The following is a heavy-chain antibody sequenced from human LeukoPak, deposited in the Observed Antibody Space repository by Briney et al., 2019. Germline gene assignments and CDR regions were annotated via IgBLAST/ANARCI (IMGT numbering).Heavy chain of an antibody. CDR3: ASVNHDKSSGWSFNAFDI. D-gene: IGHD6-19*01. Sequence: GASLQISCKGSGSIFTSYWIGWVRQMPGKGLEWMGIIYPGDSDTRYSPSFQGQVTISADKSISTAYLQWSSLKASDTAMYYCASVNHDKSSGWSFNAFDIWGQGTMVTVSS. J-gene: IGHJ3*02. CDR1: GSIFTSYW. CDR2: IYPGDSDT. V-gene: IGHV5-51*01.